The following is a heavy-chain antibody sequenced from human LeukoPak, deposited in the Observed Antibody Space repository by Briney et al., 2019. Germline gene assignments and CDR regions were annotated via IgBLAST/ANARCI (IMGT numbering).Heavy chain of an antibody. CDR1: GGTFSSYA. Sequence: SVKVSCKASGGTFSSYAISWVRQAPGQGLEWMGGIIPIFGTANYAQKFQGRVTITADKSTSTAYMELSSLRSEDTAVYYCARGVRGYSNGSFDYGGQGTLVTVSS. J-gene: IGHJ4*02. D-gene: IGHD5-18*01. V-gene: IGHV1-69*06. CDR3: ARGVRGYSNGSFDY. CDR2: IIPIFGTA.